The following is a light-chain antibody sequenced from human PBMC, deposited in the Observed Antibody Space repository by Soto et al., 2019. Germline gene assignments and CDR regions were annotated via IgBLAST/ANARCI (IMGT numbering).Light chain of an antibody. Sequence: EIVMTQSPATLSVSPGERATLSCRASQSVSNNLAWYQQKPGQTPKLLIYVASTRATGIPARFSGSGSGTEFTLTISSLQSEDFAVYCCQQYNVWPLTFGGGTKVELK. CDR2: VAS. V-gene: IGKV3-15*01. CDR1: QSVSNN. CDR3: QQYNVWPLT. J-gene: IGKJ4*01.